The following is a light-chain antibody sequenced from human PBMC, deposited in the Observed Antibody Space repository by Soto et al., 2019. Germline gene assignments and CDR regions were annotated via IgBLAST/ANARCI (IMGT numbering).Light chain of an antibody. CDR3: QQRSNWPLT. Sequence: DIVMTQSPDSLAVSLGERATINCKSSQSVLYSSNNKNYLAWYQQRPGQPPKLLIYWASTRESGVPDRFSGSGSGTDFTLTISSLEPEDSAVYYCQQRSNWPLTFGPGTKVDI. V-gene: IGKV4-1*01. CDR1: QSVLYSSNNKNY. J-gene: IGKJ3*01. CDR2: WAS.